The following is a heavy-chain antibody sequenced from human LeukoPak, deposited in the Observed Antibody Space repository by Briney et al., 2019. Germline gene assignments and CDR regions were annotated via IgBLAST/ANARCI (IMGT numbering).Heavy chain of an antibody. Sequence: GGSLRLSCAASGFTFSSYSMNWVRQAPGKGLELVSYISSSSSTIYYADSVRGRFTISRDNSKNTLYLQMNSLRAEDTAVYYCARDLGYYYDSSGYYLFDYWGQGTLVTVSS. CDR1: GFTFSSYS. D-gene: IGHD3-22*01. CDR2: ISSSSSTI. J-gene: IGHJ4*02. CDR3: ARDLGYYYDSSGYYLFDY. V-gene: IGHV3-48*01.